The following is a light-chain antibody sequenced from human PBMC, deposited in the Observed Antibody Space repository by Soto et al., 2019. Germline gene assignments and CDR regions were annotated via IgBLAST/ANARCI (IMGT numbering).Light chain of an antibody. J-gene: IGKJ2*01. CDR2: GAS. CDR3: QQYGRSPLMYT. CDR1: QSVTSNY. V-gene: IGKV3-20*01. Sequence: EIVLTQSPGTLSLSPGERATLSCRASQSVTSNYLAWYQQTPGQAPRLLIYGASTRAAGVPDRFRGSGSGTDFTLTITRLEPEDFAVYDCQQYGRSPLMYTFGQGTKLGVK.